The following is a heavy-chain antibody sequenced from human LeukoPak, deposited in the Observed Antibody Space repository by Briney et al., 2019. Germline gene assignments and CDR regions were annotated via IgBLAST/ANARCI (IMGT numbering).Heavy chain of an antibody. CDR2: MNPNSGNT. J-gene: IGHJ4*02. V-gene: IGHV1-8*01. Sequence: EASVKVSCKASGYTFTSYDINWVRQATGQGLEWMGWMNPNSGNTGYAQKFQGRVTITRNTSISTAYMELSSLRSEDTAVYYCATGFGRGGYYFDYWGQGTLVTVSS. CDR1: GYTFTSYD. D-gene: IGHD3-16*01. CDR3: ATGFGRGGYYFDY.